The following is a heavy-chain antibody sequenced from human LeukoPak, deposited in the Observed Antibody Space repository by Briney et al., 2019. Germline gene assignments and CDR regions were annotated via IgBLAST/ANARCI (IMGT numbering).Heavy chain of an antibody. CDR1: GFTFSSYS. CDR3: AKDLAVRGAPRPQGFDY. V-gene: IGHV3-21*01. J-gene: IGHJ4*02. Sequence: GGSLRLSCAASGFTFSSYSMNWVRQAPGKGLEWVSSISSSSSYIYYADSVKGRFTISRDNAKNSLYLQMNSLRAEDTAVYYCAKDLAVRGAPRPQGFDYWGQGTLVTVSS. CDR2: ISSSSSYI. D-gene: IGHD3-10*01.